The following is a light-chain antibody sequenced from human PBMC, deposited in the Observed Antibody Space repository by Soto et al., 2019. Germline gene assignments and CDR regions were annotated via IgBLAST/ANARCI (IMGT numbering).Light chain of an antibody. CDR1: QSVSASY. J-gene: IGKJ4*01. CDR2: GAS. CDR3: QHYGSSPLT. Sequence: EIVLTQSPDTPSLSPGERATLSCRASQSVSASYLAWYQHKPGQAPRLLMHGASRRATGIPDRFRGSGSGTDFPLTISRLEPEDFVVYSCQHYGSSPLTFGGGIKVDIK. V-gene: IGKV3-20*01.